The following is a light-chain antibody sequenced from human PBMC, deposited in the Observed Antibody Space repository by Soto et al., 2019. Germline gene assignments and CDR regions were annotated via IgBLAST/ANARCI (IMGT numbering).Light chain of an antibody. J-gene: IGKJ1*01. CDR2: GAS. V-gene: IGKV3-20*01. CDR3: QQYGSPPTRR. Sequence: EIVLTQSPGTLSLSPGERATLSCRASQSVSSSYLAWYQQKPGQDPRLLIYGASSRATGSPDRFSGSGSGTAFPLTISRLEPEASAVYYCQQYGSPPTRRLGKGTKGEIK. CDR1: QSVSSSY.